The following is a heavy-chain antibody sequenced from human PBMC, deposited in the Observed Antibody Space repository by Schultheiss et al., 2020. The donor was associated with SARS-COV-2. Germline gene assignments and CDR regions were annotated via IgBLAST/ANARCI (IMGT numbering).Heavy chain of an antibody. CDR2: IWYDGSNK. CDR1: GFTFSSYG. J-gene: IGHJ4*02. CDR3: TTDLYSGSYGVDY. D-gene: IGHD1-26*01. V-gene: IGHV3-33*03. Sequence: GGSLRLSCAASGFTFSSYGMHWVRQAPGKGLEWVAVIWYDGSNKYYADSVKGRFTISRDNAKNSLYLQMNSLKTEDTAVYYCTTDLYSGSYGVDYWGQGTLVTVSS.